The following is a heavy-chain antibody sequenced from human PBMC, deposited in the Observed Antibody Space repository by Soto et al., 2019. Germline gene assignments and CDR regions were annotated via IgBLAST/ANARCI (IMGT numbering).Heavy chain of an antibody. CDR3: ARARFQVLYGKPYFDS. CDR2: IYHSGNT. V-gene: IGHV4-31*03. Sequence: SDTLSLTCTVSGGSITTAGSYWSWILEHPGKGLEWIGNIYHSGNTYYNPSLKSRLTISVDTSKNHFSLMVDSVTAADTAVYYCARARFQVLYGKPYFDSWGQGNLVTGSS. D-gene: IGHD2-2*02. CDR1: GGSITTAGSY. J-gene: IGHJ4*02.